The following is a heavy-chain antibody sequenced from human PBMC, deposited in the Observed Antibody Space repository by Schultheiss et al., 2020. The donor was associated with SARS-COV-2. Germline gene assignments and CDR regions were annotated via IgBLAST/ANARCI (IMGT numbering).Heavy chain of an antibody. Sequence: GGSLRLSCAGSGFTFSTYSMIWVRQAPGKGLEWVSYISGSSVTIYYADSVKGRFTISRDNARNSLHLQMNSLSDEDTAVYYCARENGNDASDVWGQGTMVTVSS. CDR1: GFTFSTYS. CDR2: ISGSSVTI. CDR3: ARENGNDASDV. J-gene: IGHJ3*01. V-gene: IGHV3-48*02. D-gene: IGHD1-1*01.